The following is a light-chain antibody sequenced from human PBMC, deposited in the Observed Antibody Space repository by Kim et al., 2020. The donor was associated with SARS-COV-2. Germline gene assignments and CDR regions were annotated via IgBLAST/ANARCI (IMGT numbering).Light chain of an antibody. Sequence: DTVMTQSPATLSVFPGEGASLSCRASQSIGSALAWYQRKPGQAPRLLIFAASTRATGIPDRFSGSGSGTEFTLTINSLQPEDFAVYYCQQYKHWPRTFGQGTKVDIK. CDR3: QQYKHWPRT. CDR2: AAS. V-gene: IGKV3-15*01. J-gene: IGKJ1*01. CDR1: QSIGSA.